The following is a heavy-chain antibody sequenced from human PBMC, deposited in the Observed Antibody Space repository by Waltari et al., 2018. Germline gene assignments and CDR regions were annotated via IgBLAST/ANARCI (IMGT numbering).Heavy chain of an antibody. J-gene: IGHJ5*02. CDR1: GGSFSGYY. CDR2: INHSGST. D-gene: IGHD2-15*01. Sequence: QEQLQQWGAGLLKPSETLSLTCAVYGGSFSGYYWSWIRQPPGKGLGWIGEINHSGSTNYNPSPKSRVTISVDTSKNQFSLKLSSVTAADTAVYYCAREEVYCSGGSCYSLYGWFDTWGQGTLVTVSS. CDR3: AREEVYCSGGSCYSLYGWFDT. V-gene: IGHV4-34*01.